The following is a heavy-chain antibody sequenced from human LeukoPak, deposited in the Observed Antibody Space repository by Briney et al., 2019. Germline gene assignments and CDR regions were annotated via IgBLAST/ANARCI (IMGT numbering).Heavy chain of an antibody. CDR1: GFTFSSYG. CDR3: AKDPPFGSQEAFDV. Sequence: PGGSLRLSCVASGFTFSSYGMIWVRQAPGKGLEWVSGISASGVSTYYADSVKGRFTISRDNTKNTLYLQMNSLRADDAAIYYCAKDPPFGSQEAFDVWGQGTIVTVSS. D-gene: IGHD3-3*01. V-gene: IGHV3-23*01. J-gene: IGHJ3*01. CDR2: ISASGVST.